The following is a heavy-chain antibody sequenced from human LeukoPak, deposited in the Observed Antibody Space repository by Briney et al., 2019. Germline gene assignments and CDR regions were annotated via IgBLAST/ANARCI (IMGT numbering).Heavy chain of an antibody. V-gene: IGHV4-61*02. CDR2: IYTSGST. Sequence: SETLSLTCTVSGGSISSGSYYWSWIRQPAGKGLEWIGRIYTSGSTNYNPSLKSRVTISVDTSKNQFSLKLSSVTAADTAVYYCARAEAAAVHGDYYYGMDVWGQGTTVTVSS. CDR1: GGSISSGSYY. J-gene: IGHJ6*02. D-gene: IGHD6-13*01. CDR3: ARAEAAAVHGDYYYGMDV.